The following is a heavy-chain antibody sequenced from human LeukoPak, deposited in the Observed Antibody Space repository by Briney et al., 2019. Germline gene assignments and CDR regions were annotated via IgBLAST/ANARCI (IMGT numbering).Heavy chain of an antibody. V-gene: IGHV3-48*01. Sequence: PSGGSLRLSCASSGFTFSSYGMSWVRQAPGKALEWVSFISRHTSTVYYADSVKGRFTISRDNARNSLYLQMNSLRAEDTAVFYCARVGDYNYGSSSHFDSWGQGTLVTVSS. CDR1: GFTFSSYG. J-gene: IGHJ4*02. CDR2: ISRHTSTV. D-gene: IGHD5-18*01. CDR3: ARVGDYNYGSSSHFDS.